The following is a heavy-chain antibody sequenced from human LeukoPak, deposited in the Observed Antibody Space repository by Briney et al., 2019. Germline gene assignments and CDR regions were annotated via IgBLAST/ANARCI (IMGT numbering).Heavy chain of an antibody. CDR1: GGSISHYY. Sequence: SETLSLTCTVSGGSISHYYWSWIRQPPGKGLEWIGYIYYSGSTNYNPSLKSRVTISVDTSKNQFSLKLSSVTAADTAVYYCARGTMMVGPWGQGTQVTVSS. V-gene: IGHV4-59*01. J-gene: IGHJ5*02. CDR3: ARGTMMVGP. D-gene: IGHD3-22*01. CDR2: IYYSGST.